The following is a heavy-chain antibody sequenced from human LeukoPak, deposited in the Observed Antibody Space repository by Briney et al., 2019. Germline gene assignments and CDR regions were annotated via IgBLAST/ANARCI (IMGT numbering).Heavy chain of an antibody. V-gene: IGHV3-74*01. CDR3: ATKQWLAPPPDS. J-gene: IGHJ4*02. CDR2: INTDGTVT. D-gene: IGHD6-19*01. Sequence: GGSLTLSCAASGFTFNKYCMLWVRQAPGKGLESVSRINTDGTVTPYADSVKGRFTVSRDNADNTMFLQMNSVRDEDTAVYYCATKQWLAPPPDSWGQGTPVTVSS. CDR1: GFTFNKYC.